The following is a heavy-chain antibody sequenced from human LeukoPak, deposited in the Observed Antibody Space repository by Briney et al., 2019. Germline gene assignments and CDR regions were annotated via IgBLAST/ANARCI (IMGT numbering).Heavy chain of an antibody. D-gene: IGHD6-13*01. CDR1: GFTFSSYA. CDR2: ISGSGGST. Sequence: GSLRLSCAASGFTFSSYAMSWVRQAPGKGLEWVSAISGSGGSTYYADSMKGRFTISRDNSKNTLYLQMNSLRAEDTAVYYCAKDLGIAAAGHYWYFDLWGRGTLVTVSS. J-gene: IGHJ2*01. V-gene: IGHV3-23*01. CDR3: AKDLGIAAAGHYWYFDL.